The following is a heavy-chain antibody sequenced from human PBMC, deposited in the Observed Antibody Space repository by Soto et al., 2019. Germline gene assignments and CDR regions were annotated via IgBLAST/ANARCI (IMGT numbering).Heavy chain of an antibody. V-gene: IGHV3-30-3*01. CDR2: ISYDGDNK. CDR3: AKDGLRVTMTTIWNYHYGLDV. J-gene: IGHJ6*02. CDR1: GFTFGNYA. Sequence: QVQLVESGGGAVQPGRSLRLSCAASGFTFGNYAIHWVRQAPGKGLEWVALISYDGDNKYYTDSVKGRFTISRDNSKNTLYLQMNSLRAEDTAVYYCAKDGLRVTMTTIWNYHYGLDVWGQGTTVTVSS. D-gene: IGHD2-21*02.